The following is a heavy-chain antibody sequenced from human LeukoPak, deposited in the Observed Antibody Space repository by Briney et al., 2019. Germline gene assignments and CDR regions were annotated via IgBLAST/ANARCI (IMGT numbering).Heavy chain of an antibody. J-gene: IGHJ4*02. CDR3: ARSFFGPLWDSSGYYSYFDY. V-gene: IGHV3-7*01. Sequence: GESLKISCAASGFTFSSYGMSWVRQAPGKGLEWVANIKQDGSEKYYVDSVKGRFTISRDNAKNSLYLQMNSLRAEDTAVYYCARSFFGPLWDSSGYYSYFDYWGQGTLVTVSS. D-gene: IGHD3-22*01. CDR1: GFTFSSYG. CDR2: IKQDGSEK.